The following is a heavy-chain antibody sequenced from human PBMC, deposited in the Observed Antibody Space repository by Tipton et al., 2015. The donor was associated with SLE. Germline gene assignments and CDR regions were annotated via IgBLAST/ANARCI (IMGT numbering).Heavy chain of an antibody. D-gene: IGHD6-19*01. V-gene: IGHV4-39*07. Sequence: TLSLTCTVSGGSLSSSSYYWGWIRQPPGKGLEWIGSIYYSGSTYYNPSLKTRVTISVDTSKNQFSLKLSSVTAADTAVYFCARVASGWDVSWGQGTLVTVSS. CDR2: IYYSGST. CDR1: GGSLSSSSYY. CDR3: ARVASGWDVS. J-gene: IGHJ5*02.